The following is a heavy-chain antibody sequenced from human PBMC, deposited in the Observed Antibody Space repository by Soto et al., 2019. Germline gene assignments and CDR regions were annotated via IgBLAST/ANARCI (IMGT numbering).Heavy chain of an antibody. Sequence: HPGGSLRLSCAASGFTFSSYGMHWVRQAPGKGLEWVAVISYDGSNKYYADSVKGRFTISRDNSKNTLYLQMNSLRAEDTGVYYGANFLTGYYVFDYWGQGTLVTVSS. D-gene: IGHD3-9*01. CDR1: GFTFSSYG. J-gene: IGHJ4*01. V-gene: IGHV3-30*18. CDR3: ANFLTGYYVFDY. CDR2: ISYDGSNK.